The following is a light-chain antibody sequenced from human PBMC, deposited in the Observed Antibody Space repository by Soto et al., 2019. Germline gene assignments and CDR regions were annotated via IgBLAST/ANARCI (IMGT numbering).Light chain of an antibody. CDR2: GAS. J-gene: IGKJ1*01. CDR3: QQYNIWPPWT. CDR1: QSVSSN. Sequence: EIVMTQSPATLSVSPGERATLSCRASQSVSSNLAWYQKKPGQAPRLLIYGASTRATGIPARFSGSGSATAFTLTISSLQSGDFAVYYCQQYNIWPPWTFGQGTKVDIK. V-gene: IGKV3-15*01.